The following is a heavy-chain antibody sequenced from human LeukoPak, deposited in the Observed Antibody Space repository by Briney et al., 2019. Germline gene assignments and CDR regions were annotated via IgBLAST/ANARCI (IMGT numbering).Heavy chain of an antibody. CDR1: GYTFTGYY. CDR2: INPNSGGT. J-gene: IGHJ4*02. D-gene: IGHD6-6*01. Sequence: ASVKVSCKASGYTFTGYYMHWVRQAPGQGLEWMGWINPNSGGTNYAQKFQGRVTMTTDTSTSTAYMELRSLRSDDTAVYYCAREGGIAARPFFDYWGQGTLVTVSS. V-gene: IGHV1-2*02. CDR3: AREGGIAARPFFDY.